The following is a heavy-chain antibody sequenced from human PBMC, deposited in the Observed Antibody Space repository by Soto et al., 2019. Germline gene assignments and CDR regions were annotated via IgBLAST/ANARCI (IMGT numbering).Heavy chain of an antibody. CDR1: GGSISSYY. Sequence: SETLPLTCTVSGGSISSYYWSWIRQPPGKGLEWIGYIYYSASTNYNPSLKSRVTISVDTSKNQFSLKLSSVTAADTAAYYCARESYDSSGRWGFFDYWGQGTLVTVSS. V-gene: IGHV4-59*01. CDR3: ARESYDSSGRWGFFDY. D-gene: IGHD3-22*01. CDR2: IYYSAST. J-gene: IGHJ4*02.